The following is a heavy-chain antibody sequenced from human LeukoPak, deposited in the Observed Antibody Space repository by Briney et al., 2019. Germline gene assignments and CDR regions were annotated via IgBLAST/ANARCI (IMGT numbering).Heavy chain of an antibody. V-gene: IGHV4-30-4*01. CDR2: IYYSGST. D-gene: IGHD6-13*01. CDR3: ARVAAAAGILDY. Sequence: SETLSLTCTVSGGSISSGDYYWSWIRQPPGKGLEWIGYIYYSGSTYYNPSLKSRVTISVDTSKSQFSLKLSSVTAADTAVYSCARVAAAAGILDYWGQGTLVTVSS. J-gene: IGHJ4*02. CDR1: GGSISSGDYY.